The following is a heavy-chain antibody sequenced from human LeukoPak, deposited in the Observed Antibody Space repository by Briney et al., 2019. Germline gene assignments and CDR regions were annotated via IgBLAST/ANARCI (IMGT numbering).Heavy chain of an antibody. D-gene: IGHD2-2*01. V-gene: IGHV3-74*01. CDR1: GFTFSSYW. CDR3: TYGDYCSSTSCYRGDY. CDR2: INTDGSST. J-gene: IGHJ4*02. Sequence: GGSLRLSCAASGFTFSSYWMHWVRHAPGKGLVWVSRINTDGSSTSYADSVKGRFTISRDNAKNTLYLQMNSLRAEDTAVYYCTYGDYCSSTSCYRGDYWGQGTLVTVSS.